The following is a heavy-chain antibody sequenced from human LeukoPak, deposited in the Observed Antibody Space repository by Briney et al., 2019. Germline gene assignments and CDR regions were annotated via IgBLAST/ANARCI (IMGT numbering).Heavy chain of an antibody. CDR3: ARAPVRGYYASFDY. CDR2: IYADDST. J-gene: IGHJ4*02. CDR1: GFTVSSNY. V-gene: IGHV3-53*01. Sequence: PGGSLRLSCAASGFTVSSNYMGWVRQAPGKGLEWVSVIYADDSTRYADSVKGRFTISRDTSKNTLYLQMNSLRAEDTAVYYCARAPVRGYYASFDYWGQGTLVTVSS. D-gene: IGHD3-22*01.